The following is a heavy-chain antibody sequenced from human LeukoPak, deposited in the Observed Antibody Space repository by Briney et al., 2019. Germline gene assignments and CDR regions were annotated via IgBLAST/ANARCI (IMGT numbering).Heavy chain of an antibody. CDR2: FDPEDGET. CDR1: GYTLTELS. J-gene: IGHJ4*02. Sequence: ASVKVSCKVSGYTLTELSMHWVRQAPGKGLEWMGGFDPEDGETIYAQKFQGRVTMTEDTSTDTTYMELSSLRSEDTAVYYCATDPGDSYGSGTYLLNDYWGQGTLVTVSS. CDR3: ATDPGDSYGSGTYLLNDY. D-gene: IGHD3-10*01. V-gene: IGHV1-24*01.